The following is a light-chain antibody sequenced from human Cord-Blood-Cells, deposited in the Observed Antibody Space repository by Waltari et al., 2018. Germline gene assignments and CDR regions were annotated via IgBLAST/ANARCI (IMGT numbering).Light chain of an antibody. V-gene: IGLV2-23*01. CDR2: EGS. Sequence: QSALTPPASVSGSPGQSITTSCTGTSSDVGSYNLFSWYQQHPGKAPKLMIYEGSKRPSGVSNRFSGSKSGNTASLTISGLQAEDEADYYCCSYAGSSTYVFGTGTKVTVL. CDR1: SSDVGSYNL. CDR3: CSYAGSSTYV. J-gene: IGLJ1*01.